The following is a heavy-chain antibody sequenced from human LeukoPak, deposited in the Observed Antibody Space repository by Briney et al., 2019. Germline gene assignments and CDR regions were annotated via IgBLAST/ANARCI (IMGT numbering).Heavy chain of an antibody. J-gene: IGHJ3*02. CDR2: IYHTGTI. CDR1: GGSISNYY. V-gene: IGHV4-59*01. CDR3: ARETNYPDSPGFHAFEI. Sequence: SETLSLTCTVSGGSISNYYWSWIRRPPGKGLEWIGYIYHTGTIKYNPSLKSRVTISVDTSKNQFSLRLTSVSAADTALYYCARETNYPDSPGFHAFEIWGQGKLVTVSS. D-gene: IGHD5-24*01.